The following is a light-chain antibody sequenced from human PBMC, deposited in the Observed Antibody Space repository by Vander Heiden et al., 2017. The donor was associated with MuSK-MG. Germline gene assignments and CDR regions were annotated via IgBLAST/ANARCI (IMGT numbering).Light chain of an antibody. CDR3: QQYNSYPGT. CDR1: QSISAW. Sequence: DIQMTQSASTLSASIGDRVTITCRASQSISAWLAWYQQKPGKAPKLLVSDASTLETGVPSRFTGSGSGTEFTLTISSLQPEDFATYYCQQYNSYPGTFGQGTKVEFK. CDR2: DAS. J-gene: IGKJ1*01. V-gene: IGKV1-5*01.